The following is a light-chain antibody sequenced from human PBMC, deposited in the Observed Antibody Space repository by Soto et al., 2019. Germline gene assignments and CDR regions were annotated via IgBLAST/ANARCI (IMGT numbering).Light chain of an antibody. CDR3: QQYGSSPWT. Sequence: PGERATLSCRASQSVSSSYLAWYQQKPGQAPRLLIYDASSRATGIPDRFSGSGSGTDFTLTISRLEPEDFAVYYCQQYGSSPWTFGQGTKVEIK. CDR2: DAS. V-gene: IGKV3-20*01. CDR1: QSVSSSY. J-gene: IGKJ1*01.